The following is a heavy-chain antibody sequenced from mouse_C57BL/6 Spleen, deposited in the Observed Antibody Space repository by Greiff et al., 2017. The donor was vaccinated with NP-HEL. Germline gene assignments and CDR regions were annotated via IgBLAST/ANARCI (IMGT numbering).Heavy chain of an antibody. J-gene: IGHJ3*01. V-gene: IGHV14-4*01. CDR2: IDPENGDT. CDR3: TKDYGSRRFAY. CDR1: GFNIKDYY. Sequence: EVQGVESGAELVRPGASVKLSCTASGFNIKDYYMHWVKQRPEQGLEWIGWIDPENGDTEYASKFQGKATITADTSSNTAYLQLSSLTSEDTAVYYCTKDYGSRRFAYWGQGTLVTVSA. D-gene: IGHD1-1*01.